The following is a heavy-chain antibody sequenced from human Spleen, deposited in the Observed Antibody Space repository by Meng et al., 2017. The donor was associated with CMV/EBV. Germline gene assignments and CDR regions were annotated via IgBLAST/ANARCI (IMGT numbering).Heavy chain of an antibody. Sequence: GESLKISCAASGFTVSSNYMSWVRQAPGKGLEWVGHIRSKTNGGTTDYAAPVKGRFTISRDDSKNTLFLQMDTLKTEDTAVYYCTTSPFDPWGQGTLVTVSS. CDR1: GFTVSSNY. CDR3: TTSPFDP. CDR2: IRSKTNGGTT. V-gene: IGHV3-15*01. J-gene: IGHJ5*02.